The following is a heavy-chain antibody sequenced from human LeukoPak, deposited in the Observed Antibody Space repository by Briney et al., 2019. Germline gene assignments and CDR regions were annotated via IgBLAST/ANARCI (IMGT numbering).Heavy chain of an antibody. D-gene: IGHD7-27*01. J-gene: IGHJ2*01. V-gene: IGHV3-53*01. CDR2: IYSGGST. CDR3: ARVVGGLGILFSYWYFDL. CDR1: GFTVSSNY. Sequence: PGGSLRLSCAASGFTVSSNYMSWVRQAPGKRLEWVSVIYSGGSTYYADSVKGRFTISRENYKNTLYLQMNSLRAEDTAVYYCARVVGGLGILFSYWYFDLWGRGTLVIVYS.